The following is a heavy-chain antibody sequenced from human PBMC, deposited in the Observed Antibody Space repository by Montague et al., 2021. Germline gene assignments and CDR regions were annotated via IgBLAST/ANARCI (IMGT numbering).Heavy chain of an antibody. CDR3: ARERDRYYYMDI. CDR2: VSHGGRT. V-gene: IGHV4-38-2*02. CDR1: RSLINSDYY. J-gene: IGHJ6*03. Sequence: SETLSLTCTVSRSLINSDYYCGWILQPPGKGLEWMGSVSHGGRTYYNPSLKSRVTISVDTSNNHFSLKLSSVTAADTAMYYCARERDRYYYMDIWGQGTTITVSS.